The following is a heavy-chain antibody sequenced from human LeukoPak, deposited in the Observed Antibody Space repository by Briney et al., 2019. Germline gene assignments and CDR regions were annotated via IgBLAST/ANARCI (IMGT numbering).Heavy chain of an antibody. J-gene: IGHJ4*02. V-gene: IGHV3-23*01. CDR2: VSSSGTNT. D-gene: IGHD6-13*01. CDR1: EFLFSSYA. CDR3: AKSSSVLLDY. Sequence: GGSLRLSCAASEFLFSSYAMSWVRQAPGRGLEWVSSVSSSGTNTYYADSVKGRFTISRDNSKNTLYLQMNSLRAEDTAVYYCAKSSSVLLDYWGQGTLVTVSS.